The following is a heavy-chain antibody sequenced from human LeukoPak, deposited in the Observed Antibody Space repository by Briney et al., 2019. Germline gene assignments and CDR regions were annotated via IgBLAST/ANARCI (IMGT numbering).Heavy chain of an antibody. J-gene: IGHJ4*02. D-gene: IGHD3-22*01. CDR1: GYTFTGYY. V-gene: IGHV1-2*02. Sequence: GASVKVSCKASGYTFTGYYMHWVRQAPGQGLEWMGWINPNSGGTNYAQKFQGRVTMTRDTSIGTAYMELSRLRSDDTAVYYCAIPAYYYDSSGSLRYWGQGTLVTVSS. CDR3: AIPAYYYDSSGSLRY. CDR2: INPNSGGT.